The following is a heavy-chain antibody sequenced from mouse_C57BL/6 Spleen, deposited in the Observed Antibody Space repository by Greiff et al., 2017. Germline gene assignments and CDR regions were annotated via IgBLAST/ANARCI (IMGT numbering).Heavy chain of an antibody. CDR1: GYAFSSSW. CDR3: TTESLMDY. J-gene: IGHJ4*01. Sequence: QVQLKESGPELVKPGASVKISCKASGYAFSSSWMNWVKQRPGKGLEWIGRIYPGDGDTNYNGKFKGKATLTADKSSSTAYMQLSSLTSEDSAVYFCTTESLMDYWGQGTSVTVSS. V-gene: IGHV1-82*01. D-gene: IGHD1-1*01. CDR2: IYPGDGDT.